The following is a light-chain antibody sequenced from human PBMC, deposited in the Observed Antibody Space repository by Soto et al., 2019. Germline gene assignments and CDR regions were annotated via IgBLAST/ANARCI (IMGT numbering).Light chain of an antibody. J-gene: IGKJ1*01. CDR2: GAA. Sequence: EIVLTQSPGTLSLSPGERANLSCRASQSVSNNYLAWYQQKPGQAPRLLIYGAANRATGIPDRFSGSGSGTDFTLTNSRREPEDFAGYSCQQYGSSGTCGQGTKVEIK. CDR3: QQYGSSGT. V-gene: IGKV3-20*01. CDR1: QSVSNNY.